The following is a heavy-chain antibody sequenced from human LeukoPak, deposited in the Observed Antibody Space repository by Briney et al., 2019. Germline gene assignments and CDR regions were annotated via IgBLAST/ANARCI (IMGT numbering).Heavy chain of an antibody. CDR1: GFRFSTYA. CDR2: ISYGGSNK. J-gene: IGHJ6*01. Sequence: PGGSLRLSCAASGFRFSTYAMHWVRQAPGKGLGWVAVISYGGSNKYYADSVKGRFTISRDNAKNTVYLQIKSLRAEDTAVYYCERDDRVYCGVGCDSDYYYGMDVSGQGNTV. V-gene: IGHV3-30*04. CDR3: ERDDRVYCGVGCDSDYYYGMDV. D-gene: IGHD2-21*02.